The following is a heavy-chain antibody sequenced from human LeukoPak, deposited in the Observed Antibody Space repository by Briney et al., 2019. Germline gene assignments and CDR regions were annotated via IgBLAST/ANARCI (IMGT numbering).Heavy chain of an antibody. V-gene: IGHV5-51*01. CDR2: IYLDASDT. CDR3: ATARSISSGYWGLLDY. Sequence: GESLKFSCKGSAYGFTCYWIGWVRQMPGKGREWMGIIYLDASDTRYHPSFQGQLTISADKSISTAYLQWSSLKASDTAIYYCATARSISSGYWGLLDYWGQGTLVTVFS. D-gene: IGHD3-22*01. J-gene: IGHJ4*02. CDR1: AYGFTCYW.